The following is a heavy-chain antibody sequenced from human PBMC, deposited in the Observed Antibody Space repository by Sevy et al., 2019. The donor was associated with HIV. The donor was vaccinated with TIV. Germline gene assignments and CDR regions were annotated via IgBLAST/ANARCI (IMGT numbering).Heavy chain of an antibody. CDR1: GFTFSNYW. CDR2: ISSSSSYI. J-gene: IGHJ4*02. Sequence: GGSLRLSCAASGFTFSNYWMHWVRQAPGKGLEWVSSISSSSSYIYYADSVKGRFSISRDNAKNSLYLQVGSLRAEDTAVYYCARVDSAMIGYSDYWGQGTLVTVSS. V-gene: IGHV3-21*06. D-gene: IGHD5-18*01. CDR3: ARVDSAMIGYSDY.